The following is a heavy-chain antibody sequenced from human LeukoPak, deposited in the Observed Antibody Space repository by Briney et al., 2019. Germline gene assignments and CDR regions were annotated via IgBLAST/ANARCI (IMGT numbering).Heavy chain of an antibody. CDR2: IYYSGST. D-gene: IGHD3-10*01. J-gene: IGHJ5*02. V-gene: IGHV4-59*08. Sequence: PSETLSLTCTVSGGSISSYYWSWIRQPPEKGLEWIGYIYYSGSTNYNPSLKSRVTISVDTSKNQFSLKLSSVTAADTAVYYCARFLGGSGSYQGPNWFDPWGQGTLVTVSS. CDR1: GGSISSYY. CDR3: ARFLGGSGSYQGPNWFDP.